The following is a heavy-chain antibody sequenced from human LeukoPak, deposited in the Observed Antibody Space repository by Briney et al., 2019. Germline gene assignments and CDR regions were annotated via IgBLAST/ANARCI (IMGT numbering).Heavy chain of an antibody. V-gene: IGHV4-59*01. CDR2: IHYSGST. J-gene: IGHJ5*02. CDR1: GGSISSYY. D-gene: IGHD3-10*01. CDR3: ARDYGLRYNWFDP. Sequence: PSETLSLTCTVSGGSISSYYWSWIRQPPGKGLEWIGYIHYSGSTNYNPSLKGRVTISVDTSKNQFSLKLSSVTAADTAVYYCARDYGLRYNWFDPWGQGTLVTVSS.